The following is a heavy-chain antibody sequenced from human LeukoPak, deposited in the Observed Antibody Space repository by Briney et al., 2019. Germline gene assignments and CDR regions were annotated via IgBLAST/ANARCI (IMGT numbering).Heavy chain of an antibody. J-gene: IGHJ6*02. CDR3: ARVLRLDLDYYGMDV. Sequence: SGTLSLTCAVSGGSISSSNWWSWVRQPPGKGLEWIGEIYHSGSTNYNPSLKSRVTISVDKSKNQFSLKLSSVTAADTAVYYCARVLRLDLDYYGMDVWGQGTTVTVS. V-gene: IGHV4-4*02. CDR2: IYHSGST. D-gene: IGHD5-12*01. CDR1: GGSISSSNW.